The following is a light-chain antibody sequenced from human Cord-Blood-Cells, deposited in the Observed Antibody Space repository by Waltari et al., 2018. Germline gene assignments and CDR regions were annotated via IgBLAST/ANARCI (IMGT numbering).Light chain of an antibody. CDR2: EVS. CDR3: SSYAGGYV. V-gene: IGLV2-8*01. CDR1: SSDVGGNLY. Sequence: QSALTQPPSASGSPGQSVTISCTGSSSDVGGNLYVSWYQQHPGKAPKLMIYEVSKRPSGVPDRFSGSKSGNTASLTVSGLQAEYEADYYCSSYAGGYVFGTETKVTVL. J-gene: IGLJ1*01.